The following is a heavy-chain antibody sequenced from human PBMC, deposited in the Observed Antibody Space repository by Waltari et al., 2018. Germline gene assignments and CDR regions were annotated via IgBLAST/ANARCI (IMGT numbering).Heavy chain of an antibody. CDR2: IKVDGSVK. J-gene: IGHJ4*02. D-gene: IGHD1-1*01. Sequence: EVPLVESGGGLVQPGESLTLSCTASGFTFSDAWMRWVRQAPGKGLEWVANIKVDGSVKIYVGSVKGRFTIFRDNAKNSLYLQMNSLRAEDTGVYYCARDFSYGRTDYWGQGALVTVSS. CDR1: GFTFSDAW. CDR3: ARDFSYGRTDY. V-gene: IGHV3-7*01.